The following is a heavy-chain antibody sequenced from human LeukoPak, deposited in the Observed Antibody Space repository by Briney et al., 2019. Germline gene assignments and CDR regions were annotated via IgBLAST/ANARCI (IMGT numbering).Heavy chain of an antibody. CDR2: ISGSGGST. Sequence: GGSLRLSCAAAGFTFSSYAMSWVRQAQGKGLEWVSAISGSGGSTYYADSVQGRFTISRDNSKNTLYLQMNSLRAEDTAVYYCAKRAVAGAYFDYWGQGTLVTVSS. J-gene: IGHJ4*02. CDR3: AKRAVAGAYFDY. D-gene: IGHD6-19*01. CDR1: GFTFSSYA. V-gene: IGHV3-23*01.